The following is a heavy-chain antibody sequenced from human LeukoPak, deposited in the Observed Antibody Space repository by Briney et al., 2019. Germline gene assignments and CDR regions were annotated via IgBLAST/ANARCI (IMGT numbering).Heavy chain of an antibody. D-gene: IGHD6-13*01. CDR2: INPNTGGT. CDR3: ARSGASDTSRWTVYYFFYMDV. V-gene: IGHV1-2*02. CDR1: GYRLTGNY. J-gene: IGHJ6*03. Sequence: ASVKVSCKASGYRLTGNYIHWVRQAPGQGLEWMGWINPNTGGTKFAQKSQGRVTMTRDTSISTVYMEVSRLRSDDSAVYYCARSGASDTSRWTVYYFFYMDVWGKGTTVTVSS.